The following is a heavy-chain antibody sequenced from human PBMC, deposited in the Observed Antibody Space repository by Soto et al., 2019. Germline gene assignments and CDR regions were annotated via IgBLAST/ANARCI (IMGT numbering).Heavy chain of an antibody. D-gene: IGHD1-26*01. CDR2: INPNSGVT. Sequence: QVQLVQSGAEVKEHGASVTVSCRASGDRFTDYYMHWVRQAPGQGLEWMGWINPNSGVTKYAQKFQGWVTMTRDTSIRTVYMQLSRLRFDDTAIYYCSRESGGAPATLDYYYFYMDVWGTGTTVTVSS. V-gene: IGHV1-2*04. CDR3: SRESGGAPATLDYYYFYMDV. CDR1: GDRFTDYY. J-gene: IGHJ6*03.